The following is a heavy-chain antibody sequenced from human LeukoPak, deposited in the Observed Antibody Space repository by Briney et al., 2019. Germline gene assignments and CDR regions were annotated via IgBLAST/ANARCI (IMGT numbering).Heavy chain of an antibody. V-gene: IGHV3-11*06. Sequence: GGSLRLSRAASGFTLTDYYMSWIRQAPGKGLEWVSNIETSSTYRNYADSVKGRFTISRDNAKNSLYLQMNSLKAEDTAVYYCARGGSCRFVDWGQGTLVTVSS. D-gene: IGHD5-12*01. CDR2: IETSSTYR. CDR1: GFTLTDYY. CDR3: ARGGSCRFVD. J-gene: IGHJ4*02.